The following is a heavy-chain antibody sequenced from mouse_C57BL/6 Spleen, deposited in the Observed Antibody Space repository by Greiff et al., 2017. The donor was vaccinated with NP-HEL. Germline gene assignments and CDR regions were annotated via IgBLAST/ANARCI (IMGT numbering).Heavy chain of an antibody. CDR2: ISDGGSYT. CDR1: GFTFSSYA. Sequence: EVQGVESGGGLVKPGGSLKLSCAASGFTFSSYAMSWVRQTPEKRLEWVATISDGGSYTYYPDNVKGRFTISRDNAKNNLYLQMSHLKSEDTAMYYCARDGDYEDYYAMDYWGQGTSVTVSS. D-gene: IGHD2-4*01. CDR3: ARDGDYEDYYAMDY. J-gene: IGHJ4*01. V-gene: IGHV5-4*01.